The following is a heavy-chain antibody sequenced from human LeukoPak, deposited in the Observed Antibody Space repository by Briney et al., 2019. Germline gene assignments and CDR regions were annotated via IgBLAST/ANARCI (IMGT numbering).Heavy chain of an antibody. V-gene: IGHV4-39*07. J-gene: IGHJ3*02. CDR3: ARGNWNDDSFHAFDI. D-gene: IGHD1-1*01. CDR1: GGSVNSPNYY. Sequence: SETLSLTCTVSGGSVNSPNYYWAWVRQPPGKGLEWIGSVYFSGSTQYNPSLKSRVTISVDTSKDQFSLKLSSATAADTAVYYCARGNWNDDSFHAFDIWGQGTMVTVSS. CDR2: VYFSGST.